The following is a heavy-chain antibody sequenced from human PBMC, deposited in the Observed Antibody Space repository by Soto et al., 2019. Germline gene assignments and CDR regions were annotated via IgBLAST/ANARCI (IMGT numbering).Heavy chain of an antibody. V-gene: IGHV4-4*02. CDR1: GGSISSSNW. D-gene: IGHD3-3*01. Sequence: QVQLQESGPGLVKPSGTLSLTCAVSGGSISSSNWWSWVRQPPGKGLEWIGEIYHSGSTNYNPSLKSRVTISVDKSKNQFSLKLSSVTAADTAMYYCARAGGVVISLYYYYGMDVWGQGTTVTVSS. CDR2: IYHSGST. J-gene: IGHJ6*02. CDR3: ARAGGVVISLYYYYGMDV.